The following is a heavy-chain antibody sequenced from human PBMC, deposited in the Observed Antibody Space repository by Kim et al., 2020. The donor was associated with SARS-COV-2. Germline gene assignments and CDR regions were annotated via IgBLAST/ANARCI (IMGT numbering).Heavy chain of an antibody. CDR2: ILSSGIN. V-gene: IGHV4-4*07. CDR1: GGSISSYH. J-gene: IGHJ3*02. CDR3: ATYSSAFAFDI. Sequence: SETLSLTCNVSGGSISSYHWSWIRQPAGKGLEWIGRILSSGINNYNPSLGSRVTMSLDTSRNQFSLKLSSVTAADTAVYYCATYSSAFAFDIWGQGTMVTVSS. D-gene: IGHD6-25*01.